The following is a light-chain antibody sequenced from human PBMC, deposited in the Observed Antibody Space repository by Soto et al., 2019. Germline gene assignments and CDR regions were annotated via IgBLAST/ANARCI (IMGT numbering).Light chain of an antibody. CDR1: RSISTY. CDR3: QQYHNLWT. CDR2: EAL. V-gene: IGKV3-11*01. J-gene: IGKJ1*01. Sequence: ETVLTQSPATLPLSPGERATLSCRASRSISTYLAWYQQKPGQAPRLLIYEALNKATGIPARFSGSESGTDFTLTISSLEPEDFAVYYCQQYHNLWTFGQGTEVEIK.